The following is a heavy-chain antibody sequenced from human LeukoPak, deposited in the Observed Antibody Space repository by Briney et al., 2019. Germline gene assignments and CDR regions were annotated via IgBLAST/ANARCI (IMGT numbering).Heavy chain of an antibody. CDR3: ARKWGVYGGSVGGIDY. Sequence: PSETLSLTCTVSGGSISSRSYYWGWIRQPPGKGLEWIGRIYYSRSTYYNPSLKSRVTISVDTTKNQFSLKLSSVTAADTAVYYCARKWGVYGGSVGGIDYWGQGTLVTVSS. D-gene: IGHD5-12*01. CDR1: GGSISSRSYY. J-gene: IGHJ4*02. V-gene: IGHV4-39*07. CDR2: IYYSRST.